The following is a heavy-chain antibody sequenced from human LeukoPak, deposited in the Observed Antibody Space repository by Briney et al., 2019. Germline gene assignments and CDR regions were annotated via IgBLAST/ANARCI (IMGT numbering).Heavy chain of an antibody. D-gene: IGHD6-19*01. Sequence: ASVKVSCKVSGYTLTELSMHWVRQAPGKGLEWMGGFDPEDGETIYAQKFQGRVTMTEDTSTGTAYMELSSLRSEDTAVYYCATVAVAGTLNWFDPWGQGTLVTVSS. CDR1: GYTLTELS. CDR3: ATVAVAGTLNWFDP. V-gene: IGHV1-24*01. J-gene: IGHJ5*02. CDR2: FDPEDGET.